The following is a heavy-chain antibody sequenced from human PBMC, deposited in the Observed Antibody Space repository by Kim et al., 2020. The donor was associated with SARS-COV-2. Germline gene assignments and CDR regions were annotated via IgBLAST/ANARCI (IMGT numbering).Heavy chain of an antibody. V-gene: IGHV4-59*01. J-gene: IGHJ5*02. Sequence: HNHPSLKSRVTISRNTSKKQFSLKLSSVTAADTAVYYCARAYYYDSSQFAPWGQGTLVTVSS. D-gene: IGHD3-22*01. CDR3: ARAYYYDSSQFAP.